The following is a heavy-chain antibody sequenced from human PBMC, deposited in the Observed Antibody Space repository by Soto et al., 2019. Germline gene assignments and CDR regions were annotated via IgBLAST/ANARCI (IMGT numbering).Heavy chain of an antibody. CDR2: ISFDGRNK. D-gene: IGHD5-18*01. V-gene: IGHV3-30*04. Sequence: GGSLRLSCAASGFPFISYPMHWVPQAPGKGLEWVAFISFDGRNKYYPDSVKGRFTSSRDNYKNTLYLQMNSLRAEDTAVYYCARAPYSYGLIFFDYWGQGTLVTVSS. CDR3: ARAPYSYGLIFFDY. CDR1: GFPFISYP. J-gene: IGHJ4*02.